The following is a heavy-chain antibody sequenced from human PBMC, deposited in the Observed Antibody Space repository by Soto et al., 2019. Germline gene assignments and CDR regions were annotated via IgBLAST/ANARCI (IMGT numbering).Heavy chain of an antibody. D-gene: IGHD6-6*01. V-gene: IGHV3-33*08. J-gene: IGHJ3*02. CDR3: ARVGIAARDAFDI. CDR2: IWYDGSNK. Sequence: GGSLRLSCAASGFTFSSYGMHWVRQAPGKGLEWVAVIWYDGSNKYYADSVKGRFTISRDNSKNTLYLQMNSLRAEDTAVYYCARVGIAARDAFDIWGQGTMVTVSS. CDR1: GFTFSSYG.